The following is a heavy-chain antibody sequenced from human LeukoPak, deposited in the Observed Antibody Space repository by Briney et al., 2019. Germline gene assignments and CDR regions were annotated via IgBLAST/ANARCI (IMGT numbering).Heavy chain of an antibody. CDR3: ARTYCSDGSCDDYFDY. CDR2: MYYSGST. Sequence: SETLSLTCTVSGVSISSSSYYWGWIRQPPGKGLEWIVSMYYSGSTYYNPSLKSRVTISVDTSKNQFSLKLSSVTAADTAVYYCARTYCSDGSCDDYFDYWGQGTLVTVSS. CDR1: GVSISSSSYY. D-gene: IGHD2-15*01. J-gene: IGHJ4*02. V-gene: IGHV4-39*01.